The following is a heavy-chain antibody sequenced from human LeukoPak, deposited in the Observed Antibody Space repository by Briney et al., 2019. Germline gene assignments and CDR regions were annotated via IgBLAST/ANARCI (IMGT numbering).Heavy chain of an antibody. V-gene: IGHV3-30*04. D-gene: IGHD3-10*01. J-gene: IGHJ3*02. CDR1: GFTFSSYA. CDR2: ISYDGSNK. CDR3: EAAMVRGVIPPNDAFDI. Sequence: GGSLRLSCAASGFTFSSYAMHWVCQAPGKGLEWVAVISYDGSNKYYADSVKGRFTISRDNSKNTLYLQMNSLRAEDTAVYYCEAAMVRGVIPPNDAFDIWGQGTMVTVSS.